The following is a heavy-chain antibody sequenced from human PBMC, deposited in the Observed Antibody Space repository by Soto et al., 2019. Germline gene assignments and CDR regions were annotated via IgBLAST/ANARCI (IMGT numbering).Heavy chain of an antibody. CDR1: GYTFTGYY. CDR2: INPNSGGT. V-gene: IGHV1-2*02. CDR3: ARESEYCSGGSCYVTWLDP. J-gene: IGHJ5*02. Sequence: GASVKVSCKASGYTFTGYYMHWVRQAPGQGLEWMGWINPNSGGTNYAQKFQGRVTMTRDTSISTAYMELSRLRSDDTAVYYCARESEYCSGGSCYVTWLDPWGQGPLVTVYS. D-gene: IGHD2-15*01.